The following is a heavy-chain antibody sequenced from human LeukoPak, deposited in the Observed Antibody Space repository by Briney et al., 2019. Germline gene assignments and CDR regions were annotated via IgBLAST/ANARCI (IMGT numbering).Heavy chain of an antibody. D-gene: IGHD3-10*01. CDR3: ATGEIWFGSTKGTHFDY. CDR2: FDPEDGET. CDR1: GYTLTELS. J-gene: IGHJ4*02. Sequence: ASVKVSCKVSGYTLTELSMHWVRQAPGKGLEWMGGFDPEDGETIYAQKFQGRVTMTEDTSTDTAYMEPSSLRSEDTAVYYCATGEIWFGSTKGTHFDYWGQGTLVTVSS. V-gene: IGHV1-24*01.